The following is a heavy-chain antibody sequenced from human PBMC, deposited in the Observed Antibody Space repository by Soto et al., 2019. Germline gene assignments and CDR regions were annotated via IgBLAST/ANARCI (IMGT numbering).Heavy chain of an antibody. CDR1: GYTFTSYD. CDR3: ARMNYDYIWGSYWGYYYYMDV. V-gene: IGHV1-8*01. J-gene: IGHJ6*03. D-gene: IGHD3-16*01. CDR2: MNPNSGNT. Sequence: ASVKVSCKASGYTFTSYDINWVRQATGQGLEWMGWMNPNSGNTNYAQKFQGRVTMTRDTSISTAYMELSRLRSDDTAVYYCARMNYDYIWGSYWGYYYYMDVWGKGTTVTVSS.